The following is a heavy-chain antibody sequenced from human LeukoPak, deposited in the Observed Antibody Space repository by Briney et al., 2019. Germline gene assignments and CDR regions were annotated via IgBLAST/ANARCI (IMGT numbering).Heavy chain of an antibody. V-gene: IGHV3-74*01. CDR2: INSDGSST. CDR1: GFTFSSYW. J-gene: IGHJ3*02. Sequence: GGSLRLSCAASGFTFSSYWMHWVRQAPGKGLVWVSRINSDGSSTSYADSVKGRFTISRDNAKNTLYLQMNSLRAEDTAVYYCAREQTGYSGSYSDAFDIWGQGTMVTVSS. CDR3: AREQTGYSGSYSDAFDI. D-gene: IGHD1-26*01.